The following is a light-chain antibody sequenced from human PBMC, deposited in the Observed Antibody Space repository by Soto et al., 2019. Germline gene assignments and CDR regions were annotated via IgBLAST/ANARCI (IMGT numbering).Light chain of an antibody. CDR3: ASYTSRGTRV. V-gene: IGLV2-14*01. CDR2: EVN. J-gene: IGLJ1*01. CDR1: SSDIGAYDY. Sequence: QSALTQPASLSGSPGQSITISCTGTSSDIGAYDYVSWFQQHPGKAPKLMISEVNNRPSGVSNRFSGSKSGNTASLTISGLQAEDEADYYCASYTSRGTRVFGTGTKLTVL.